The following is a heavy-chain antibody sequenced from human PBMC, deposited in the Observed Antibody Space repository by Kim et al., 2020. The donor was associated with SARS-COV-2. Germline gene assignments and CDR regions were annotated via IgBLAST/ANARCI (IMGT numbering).Heavy chain of an antibody. J-gene: IGHJ6*02. CDR3: ARTLVLSGYYGMDV. D-gene: IGHD3-10*01. Sequence: YANSVNGRFTIARDNYKNTLYLQMNSLRAEDTAVYYCARTLVLSGYYGMDVWGQGTTVTVSS. V-gene: IGHV3-33*01.